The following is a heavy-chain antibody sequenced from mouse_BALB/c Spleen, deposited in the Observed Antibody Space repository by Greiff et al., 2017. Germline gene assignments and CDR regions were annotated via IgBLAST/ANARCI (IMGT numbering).Heavy chain of an antibody. Sequence: QVQLKESGPGLVAPSQSLSITCTVSGFSLTSYGVHWVRQPPGKGLEWLGVIWAGGSTNYNSALMSRLSISKDNSKSQVFLKMNSLQTDDTAMYYCARVPYDYPYYFDYWGQGTTLTVSS. CDR1: GFSLTSYG. V-gene: IGHV2-9*02. J-gene: IGHJ2*01. D-gene: IGHD2-4*01. CDR3: ARVPYDYPYYFDY. CDR2: IWAGGST.